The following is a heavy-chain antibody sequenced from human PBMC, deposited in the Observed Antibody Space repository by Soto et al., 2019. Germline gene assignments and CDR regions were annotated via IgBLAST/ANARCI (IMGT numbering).Heavy chain of an antibody. CDR1: GFTFSSYT. J-gene: IGHJ1*01. V-gene: IGHV3-23*01. CDR2: ISASGGST. Sequence: EVQLLESGGGLVQPGGSLRLSCAASGFTFSSYTMSWVRQAPGKGLEWVSTISASGGSTYYADSVKGRFTISRDNPKNTLYLQMNSLRAEDTAVYNCAEGYFQHWGQGTLVTVSS. CDR3: AEGYFQH.